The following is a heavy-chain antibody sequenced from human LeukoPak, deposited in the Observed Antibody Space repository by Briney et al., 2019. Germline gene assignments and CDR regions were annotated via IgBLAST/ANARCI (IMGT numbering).Heavy chain of an antibody. CDR3: AKGRPVMIVPGAYDY. V-gene: IGHV3-23*01. Sequence: GGSLRLSCAASGFTFSSYGMSWVRQAPGKGLEWVSGISGSGGSTYYVDSVKGRFTISRDNSKNTLYLQMNSLRAEDTAVYYCAKGRPVMIVPGAYDYWGQGTLVTVSS. CDR2: ISGSGGST. J-gene: IGHJ4*02. D-gene: IGHD3-22*01. CDR1: GFTFSSYG.